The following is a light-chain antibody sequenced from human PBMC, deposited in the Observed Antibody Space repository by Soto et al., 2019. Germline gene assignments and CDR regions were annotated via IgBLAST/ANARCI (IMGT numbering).Light chain of an antibody. CDR3: STYTSVSARV. CDR1: SSDVGGYNY. J-gene: IGLJ1*01. CDR2: EIS. Sequence: QSVLTQPASVSGSHGQSITISCTGTSSDVGGYNYVSWYQQHPGKAPKLMIYEISNRPSGVSNRFSGSKSGNTASLTISGLQAEDEADYYCSTYTSVSARVIGSGTKLTV. V-gene: IGLV2-14*01.